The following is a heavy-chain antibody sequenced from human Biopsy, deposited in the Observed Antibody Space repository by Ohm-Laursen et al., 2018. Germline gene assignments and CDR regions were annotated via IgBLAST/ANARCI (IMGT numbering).Heavy chain of an antibody. J-gene: IGHJ6*02. Sequence: GSSVKVSCKTSGYNFTGYYIHWVRQAPGQGLEWMGWINPNSGGTDYSLKFQGRVTMTRDTSISTAYMQLSRLRSDDTAVFYCARAPEGVFLTDYYYYYGMGVWGQGTTVTVSS. CDR3: ARAPEGVFLTDYYYYYGMGV. CDR1: GYNFTGYY. CDR2: INPNSGGT. D-gene: IGHD1-14*01. V-gene: IGHV1-2*02.